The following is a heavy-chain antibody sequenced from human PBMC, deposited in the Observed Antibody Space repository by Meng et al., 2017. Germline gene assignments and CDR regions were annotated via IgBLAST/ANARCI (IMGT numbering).Heavy chain of an antibody. J-gene: IGHJ4*02. V-gene: IGHV3-11*01. CDR3: VRGCYGDLGDY. Sequence: VELGELRGAWHMPGGSLRLSCAASAFTFSDYYMSWIRQAPGKGLEWVSYISSSGSTIYYADSVKGRFTISRDSVKKSLYLQMNSLRAEDTVLYYCVRGCYGDLGDYWGQGTLVTVSS. D-gene: IGHD2-15*01. CDR2: ISSSGSTI. CDR1: AFTFSDYY.